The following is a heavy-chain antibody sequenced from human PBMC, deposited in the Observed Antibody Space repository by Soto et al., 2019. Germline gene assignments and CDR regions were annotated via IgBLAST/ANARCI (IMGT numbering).Heavy chain of an antibody. CDR3: ARYYTSGYYYTLDV. D-gene: IGHD3-3*01. J-gene: IGHJ6*02. CDR2: IIPMFGTT. Sequence: SLKVSCKASGGTFNSYAIAWVRQAPGQGLEWMGGIIPMFGTTNYAQKFQGRVSMTADDSTSTAHMVLSSLRSEDTANYYCARYYTSGYYYTLDVRGQRTTVIVSS. V-gene: IGHV1-69*13. CDR1: GGTFNSYA.